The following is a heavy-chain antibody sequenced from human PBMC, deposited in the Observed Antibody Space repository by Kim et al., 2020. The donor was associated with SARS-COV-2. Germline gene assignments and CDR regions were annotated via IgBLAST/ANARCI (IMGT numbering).Heavy chain of an antibody. D-gene: IGHD3-16*01. J-gene: IGHJ6*02. Sequence: GGSLRLSCAASGFTFEDYAMHWVRQAPGKGLEWVGLISGDGDNIYYGDAVKGRFTISRDNSKNALYLQMSSLRTEDTAFYYCAKDIAMITAYYYYGMDVWGQGTTVTVSS. V-gene: IGHV3-43*02. CDR2: ISGDGDNI. CDR1: GFTFEDYA. CDR3: AKDIAMITAYYYYGMDV.